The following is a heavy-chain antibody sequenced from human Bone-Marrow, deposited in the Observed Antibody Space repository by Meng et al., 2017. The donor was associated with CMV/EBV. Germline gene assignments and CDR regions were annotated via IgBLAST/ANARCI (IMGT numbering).Heavy chain of an antibody. J-gene: IGHJ5*02. V-gene: IGHV1-18*01. D-gene: IGHD3-10*01. CDR3: VWITMVRGVTGGVGFDP. CDR2: ISAYNGNT. Sequence: QVMLVQAGAELKKPGALWKASCKASGYTFTSYGISWVRQAPGQGLEWMGWISAYNGNTNYAQKLQGRVTMTTDTSTSTAYMELRSLRSDDTAVYYCVWITMVRGVTGGVGFDPWGQGTLVTVSS. CDR1: GYTFTSYG.